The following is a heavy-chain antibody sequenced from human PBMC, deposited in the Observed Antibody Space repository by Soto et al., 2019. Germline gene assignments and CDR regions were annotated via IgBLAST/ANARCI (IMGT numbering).Heavy chain of an antibody. CDR2: IKGKPDGGAT. CDR1: GFTFNTAW. V-gene: IGHV3-15*01. Sequence: GSLRLSCAASGFTFNTAWLTWVRQAPGKGLEWVGRIKGKPDGGATDYAALVEGRFMISRDDSQNTVFLQMNSLKTDDTAVYYCTAGSPFNYWGPGTLVTVS. J-gene: IGHJ4*02. CDR3: TAGSPFNY.